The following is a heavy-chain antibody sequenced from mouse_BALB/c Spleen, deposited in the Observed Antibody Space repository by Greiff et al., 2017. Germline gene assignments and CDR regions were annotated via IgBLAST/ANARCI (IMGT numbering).Heavy chain of an antibody. J-gene: IGHJ4*01. Sequence: EVQLQQSGTVLARPGASVKMSCKASGYTFTSYWMHWVKQRPGQGLEWIGAIYPGNSDTSYNQKFKGKAKLTAVTSTSTAYMELSSLTNEDSAVYYCARGDTTATYYAMDYWGQGTSVTVSS. V-gene: IGHV1-5*01. CDR1: GYTFTSYW. CDR2: IYPGNSDT. CDR3: ARGDTTATYYAMDY. D-gene: IGHD1-2*01.